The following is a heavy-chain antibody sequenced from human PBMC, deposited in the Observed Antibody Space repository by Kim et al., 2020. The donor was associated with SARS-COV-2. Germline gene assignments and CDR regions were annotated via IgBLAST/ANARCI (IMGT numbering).Heavy chain of an antibody. J-gene: IGHJ6*02. D-gene: IGHD6-13*01. CDR3: SARSSSGYHYGMDV. Sequence: PALKSRVTISVDTSKNQFSLRLSLVTAADTAVYYCSARSSSGYHYGMDVWGQGTTVTVSS. V-gene: IGHV4-39*01.